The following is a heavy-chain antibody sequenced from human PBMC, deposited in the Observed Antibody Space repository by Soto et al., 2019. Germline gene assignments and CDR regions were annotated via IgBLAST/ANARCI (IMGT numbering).Heavy chain of an antibody. CDR3: AKWSGDGDL. CDR2: ISVTGDTT. V-gene: IGHV3-23*01. J-gene: IGHJ4*02. CDR1: GFTISTYS. Sequence: EVQLLESGGGLVQPGGSLRLSCAASGFTISTYSITWVRQTPAKGLEWVSGISVTGDTTFYADSVKGRFTISRDNSKNTVYLQMHSLSVEDTAVYYCAKWSGDGDLWGQGTLVTVSS.